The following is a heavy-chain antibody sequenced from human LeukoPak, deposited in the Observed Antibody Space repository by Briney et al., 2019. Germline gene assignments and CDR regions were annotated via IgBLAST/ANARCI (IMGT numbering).Heavy chain of an antibody. CDR1: SGSISSYY. CDR2: ISYSGST. Sequence: SETLSLTCTVSSGSISSYYWSWVRQPPGKGLEWIGYISYSGSTNYNPSLKSRVTMSVDTSKNRFSLRLTSVTTADTAVYYCARRGRAAGKYGGYEYWFFEYWGQGTLVTVSA. D-gene: IGHD5-12*01. J-gene: IGHJ4*02. CDR3: ARRGRAAGKYGGYEYWFFEY. V-gene: IGHV4-59*08.